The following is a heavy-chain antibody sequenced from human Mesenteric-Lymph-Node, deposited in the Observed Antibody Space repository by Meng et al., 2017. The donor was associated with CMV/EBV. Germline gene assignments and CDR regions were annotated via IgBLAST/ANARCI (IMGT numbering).Heavy chain of an antibody. Sequence: GGSLRLSCLPSGFDFSDYWMTWVRQAPGKGLEWVANIRSDGTERNYVDSLKGRFTISRDNAKNSLFLQMNSLRVEDTAVYYCAKDHGTYDFWSGLGYWGQGTLVTVSS. D-gene: IGHD3-3*01. V-gene: IGHV3-7*01. CDR1: GFDFSDYW. CDR2: IRSDGTER. J-gene: IGHJ4*02. CDR3: AKDHGTYDFWSGLGY.